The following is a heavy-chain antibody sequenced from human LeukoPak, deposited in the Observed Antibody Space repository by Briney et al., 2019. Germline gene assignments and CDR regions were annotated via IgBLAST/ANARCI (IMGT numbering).Heavy chain of an antibody. J-gene: IGHJ4*02. Sequence: SETLSLTCTVSGASISSSNYYWGWIRQPPGKGLEYIGSVYYTGSIHYNPSLTSRVTTSADTSKNQFSLKVSSVTAADTAVYYCARLSYGEHDYWGQGTLVTVSS. CDR2: VYYTGSI. V-gene: IGHV4-39*01. CDR1: GASISSSNYY. D-gene: IGHD3-10*01. CDR3: ARLSYGEHDY.